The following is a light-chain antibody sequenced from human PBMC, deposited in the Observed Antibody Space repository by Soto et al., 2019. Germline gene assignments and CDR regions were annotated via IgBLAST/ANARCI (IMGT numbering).Light chain of an antibody. V-gene: IGLV2-23*02. CDR3: CSYAGDNTNV. J-gene: IGLJ1*01. CDR2: EVS. Sequence: QPVLPQPASVSESPGHSLTISCSGTNSDVGNYNLVSWYQRHPGKAPKLMIFEVSKWPSGLSLRFSGSKSGNTASLTISGLQADDEAEYFCCSYAGDNTNVFATGTKGTAL. CDR1: NSDVGNYNL.